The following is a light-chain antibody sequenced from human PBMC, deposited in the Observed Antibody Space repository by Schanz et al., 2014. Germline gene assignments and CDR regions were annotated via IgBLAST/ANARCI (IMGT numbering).Light chain of an antibody. CDR3: QQYGTSPLT. CDR2: GAS. Sequence: EIVLTQSPATLSLSPGERATLSCWASESVSSDYLAWYQQKPGQAPRLLIYGASRRAPGIPDRFSGSGSGTEFTLTISSLQSEDFAVYYCQQYGTSPLTFGGGTKVEIK. CDR1: ESVSSDY. V-gene: IGKV3-20*01. J-gene: IGKJ4*01.